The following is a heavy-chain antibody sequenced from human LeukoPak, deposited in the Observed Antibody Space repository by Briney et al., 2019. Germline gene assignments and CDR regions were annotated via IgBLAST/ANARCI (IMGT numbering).Heavy chain of an antibody. V-gene: IGHV3-11*05. D-gene: IGHD3-22*01. CDR3: ARDPGAITMIVVEPDAFDI. CDR2: ISGSSSYT. Sequence: PGGSLRLSCAASGFTFSDYYMSWIRQAPGKGLEWVSYISGSSSYTNYADSVKGRFTISRDNAKNSLYLQMNSLRAEDTAVYYCARDPGAITMIVVEPDAFDIWGQGTMVTVSS. J-gene: IGHJ3*02. CDR1: GFTFSDYY.